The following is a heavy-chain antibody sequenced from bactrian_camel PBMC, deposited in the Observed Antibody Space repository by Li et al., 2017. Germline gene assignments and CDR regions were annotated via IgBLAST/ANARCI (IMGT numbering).Heavy chain of an antibody. V-gene: IGHV3S53*01. CDR2: IDSAGRT. J-gene: IGHJ4*01. Sequence: HVQLVESGGGSVQAGGSLRLSCSASGDTYSSYHMAWFRQAPGKEREGVAGIDSAGRTTYADSVKGRFTISVDNADYTLYLQMNNLKPEDTAMYYCAAVRACPTQVTVS. D-gene: IGHD1*01. CDR1: GDTYSSYH.